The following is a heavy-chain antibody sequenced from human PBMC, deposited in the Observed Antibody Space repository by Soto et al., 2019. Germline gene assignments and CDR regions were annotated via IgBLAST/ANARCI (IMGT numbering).Heavy chain of an antibody. CDR2: ISGYNGKT. V-gene: IGHV1-18*01. CDR3: AREGDDPYYYYWMDV. J-gene: IGHJ6*01. CDR1: GYTFTSPG. D-gene: IGHD2-21*02. Sequence: ASVKVSRKASGYTFTSPGVSWVRQAPGQGLEWMGWISGYNGKTNYAQKVQDRVTMTTDTSTSTVYMELRSLRSDDTAVYYCAREGDDPYYYYWMDVWGQGTTVTVSS.